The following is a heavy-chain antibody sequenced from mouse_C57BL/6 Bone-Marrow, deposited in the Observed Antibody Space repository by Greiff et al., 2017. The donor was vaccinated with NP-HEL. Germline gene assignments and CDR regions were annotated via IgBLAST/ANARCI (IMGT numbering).Heavy chain of an antibody. Sequence: QVQLQQSGPELVKPGASVKISCKASGYTFTDYYINWVKQRPGQGLEWIGWIFPGSGSTYYNEKFKGKATLTVDKSSSTAYMLLSSLTSEDSAVYFCARWHYGSSFYWYFDVWGTGTTVTVSS. CDR2: IFPGSGST. J-gene: IGHJ1*03. CDR1: GYTFTDYY. V-gene: IGHV1-75*01. CDR3: ARWHYGSSFYWYFDV. D-gene: IGHD1-1*01.